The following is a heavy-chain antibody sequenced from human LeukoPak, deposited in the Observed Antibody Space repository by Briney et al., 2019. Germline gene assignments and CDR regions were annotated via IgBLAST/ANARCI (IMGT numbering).Heavy chain of an antibody. J-gene: IGHJ5*02. CDR1: GGSISSYY. D-gene: IGHD6-19*01. CDR3: ARDESRGWRQGWFDP. V-gene: IGHV4-59*01. CDR2: IYYSGST. Sequence: SETLSLTCTVSGGSISSYYWSWIRQPPGKGLEWIGYIYYSGSTNYNPSLKSRVTLSVDTSKNQFSLKLSSVTAADTAVYYCARDESRGWRQGWFDPWGQGTLVTVSS.